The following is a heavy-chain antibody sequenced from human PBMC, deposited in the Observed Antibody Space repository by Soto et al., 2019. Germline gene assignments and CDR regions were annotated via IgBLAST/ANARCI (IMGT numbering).Heavy chain of an antibody. Sequence: SETLSLTCAVSGDPMSPGGYTWAWIRQPPGEALEWIGHTYHSGNPYYNPSLKSRVTISVDKSISTAYLKWSSLQASDTAMYYCATINYGDYGVYWGQGTLVTVSS. J-gene: IGHJ4*02. CDR2: TYHSGNP. D-gene: IGHD4-17*01. CDR3: ATINYGDYGVY. CDR1: GDPMSPGGYT. V-gene: IGHV4-30-2*01.